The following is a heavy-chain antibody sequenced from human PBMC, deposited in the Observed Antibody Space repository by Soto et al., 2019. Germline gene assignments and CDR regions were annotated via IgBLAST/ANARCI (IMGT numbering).Heavy chain of an antibody. Sequence: QVQLQESGPGLVKPSETLSLTCTVSGGSISPYYWSWIRQPPGKGLEWIGYIYYNGYTNYNPSRPNRLTISVDKSKNQFSLNLTSVTAADTAFYYCARGTYFYSFDHWGQGTLVTVSS. J-gene: IGHJ4*02. V-gene: IGHV4-59*01. CDR3: ARGTYFYSFDH. CDR1: GGSISPYY. CDR2: IYYNGYT. D-gene: IGHD1-7*01.